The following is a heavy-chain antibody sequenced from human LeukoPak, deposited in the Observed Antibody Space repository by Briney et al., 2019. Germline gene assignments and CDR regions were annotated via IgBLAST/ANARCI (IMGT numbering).Heavy chain of an antibody. V-gene: IGHV3-23*01. Sequence: GGSLRLSCAASGFTFSSYAMSWVRQAPGKGLEWVSAISGSGGSTYYADSVKDRFTISRDNSKNTLYLQMNSLRAEDTAVYYCAKGDTYGDYAPFDYWGQGTLVTVSS. CDR2: ISGSGGST. CDR3: AKGDTYGDYAPFDY. CDR1: GFTFSSYA. J-gene: IGHJ4*02. D-gene: IGHD4-17*01.